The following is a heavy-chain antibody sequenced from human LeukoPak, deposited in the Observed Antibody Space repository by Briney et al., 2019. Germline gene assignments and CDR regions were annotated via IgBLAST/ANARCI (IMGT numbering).Heavy chain of an antibody. Sequence: SATLSLTCAAYGGSFSGYYWSWIRQPPGKGLEWIGEINHSGSTNYNPSLKSRVTISVDTSKNQFSLKLSSVTAADTAVYYCARAPGRATVTTFWFDPWGQGTLVTVSS. CDR1: GGSFSGYY. D-gene: IGHD4-17*01. CDR2: INHSGST. J-gene: IGHJ5*02. V-gene: IGHV4-34*01. CDR3: ARAPGRATVTTFWFDP.